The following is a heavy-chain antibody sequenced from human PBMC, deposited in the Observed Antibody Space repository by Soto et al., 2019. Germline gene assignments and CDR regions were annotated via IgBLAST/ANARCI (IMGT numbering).Heavy chain of an antibody. CDR3: ARAPYDFWSGHLGSYYYYGMDV. Sequence: SETLSLTCAVYGGSFRGYYWSWIRQPPGKGLEWIGEIDHSGSTNYNPSLKSRVTISVDTSKNQFSLKLSSVTAADTAVYYCARAPYDFWSGHLGSYYYYGMDVWGQGTTVTVSS. CDR1: GGSFRGYY. CDR2: IDHSGST. V-gene: IGHV4-34*01. J-gene: IGHJ6*02. D-gene: IGHD3-3*01.